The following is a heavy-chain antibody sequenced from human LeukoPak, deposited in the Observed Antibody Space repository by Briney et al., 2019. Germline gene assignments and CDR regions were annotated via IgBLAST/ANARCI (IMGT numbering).Heavy chain of an antibody. J-gene: IGHJ4*02. V-gene: IGHV3-21*03. CDR2: ISSSSSYI. Sequence: GGSLRLXCAASGFTFSSYSMNWVRQAPGKGLECVSSISSSSSYIYYADSVKGRFTISRDNAKNSLYLQMNSLRAEDTAVYYCARDCWDYGSGSYCGIDYWGQGTLVTVSS. CDR3: ARDCWDYGSGSYCGIDY. D-gene: IGHD3-10*01. CDR1: GFTFSSYS.